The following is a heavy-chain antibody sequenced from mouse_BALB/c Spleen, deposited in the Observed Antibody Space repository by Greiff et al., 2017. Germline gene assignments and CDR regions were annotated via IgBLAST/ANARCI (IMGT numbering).Heavy chain of an antibody. D-gene: IGHD1-1*01. CDR3: VSEGYYGSSAWFAY. V-gene: IGHV1S137*01. CDR1: GYTFTDYA. J-gene: IGHJ3*01. Sequence: VKLMESGAELVRPGVSVKISCKGSGYTFTDYAMHWVKQSHAKSLEWIGVISTYYGDASYNQKFKGKATMTVDKSSSTAYMELARLTSEDSAIYYCVSEGYYGSSAWFAYWGQGTLVTVSA. CDR2: ISTYYGDA.